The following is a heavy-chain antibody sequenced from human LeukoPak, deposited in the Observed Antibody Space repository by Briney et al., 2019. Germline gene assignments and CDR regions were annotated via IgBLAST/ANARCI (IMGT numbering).Heavy chain of an antibody. J-gene: IGHJ4*02. V-gene: IGHV1-58*02. D-gene: IGHD3-22*01. CDR3: AAVYDDSSGYPVDY. Sequence: ASVKVSCKASGFTFTSSAMQWVRQARGQRLEWIGWIVVGSGNTNYAQKFQERVTITRGMSTSTAYMELSSLRSEDTAVYYCAAVYDDSSGYPVDYWGQGTLVTVSS. CDR1: GFTFTSSA. CDR2: IVVGSGNT.